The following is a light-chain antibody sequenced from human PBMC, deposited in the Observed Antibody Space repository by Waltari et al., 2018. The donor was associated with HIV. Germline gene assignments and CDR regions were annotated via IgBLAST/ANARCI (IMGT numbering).Light chain of an antibody. Sequence: QSVLTQPPSVSGAPGQRVTLSCTGNTSNIGPGYDVHWYQQLPGKAPKLLISDNTNRPSGVPDRFSGSKSGTSASLAITGLRAEDEADYYCQSYPASLTVSLIFGGGTRLTVL. J-gene: IGLJ2*01. CDR1: TSNIGPGYD. CDR3: QSYPASLTVSLI. V-gene: IGLV1-40*01. CDR2: DNT.